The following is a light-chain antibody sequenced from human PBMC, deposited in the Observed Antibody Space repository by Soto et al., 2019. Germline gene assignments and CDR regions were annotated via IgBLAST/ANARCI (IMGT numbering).Light chain of an antibody. CDR2: DAS. J-gene: IGKJ5*01. CDR3: QQYNSYIT. Sequence: DIQMTQSPSSLSASVGDRVTITCRASQNIRTWLSWYQQKPGKAPKLLIYDASSLESGVPSRFSGSGSGTEFTLTISSLQPDDFATYYCQQYNSYITFGQGTRLEIK. CDR1: QNIRTW. V-gene: IGKV1-5*01.